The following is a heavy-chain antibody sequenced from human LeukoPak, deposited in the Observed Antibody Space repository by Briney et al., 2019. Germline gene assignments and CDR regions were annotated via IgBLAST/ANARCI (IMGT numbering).Heavy chain of an antibody. D-gene: IGHD6-13*01. CDR2: IYTSGST. J-gene: IGHJ5*02. V-gene: IGHV4-61*02. Sequence: SQTLSLTCTVSGGSISSGSYYWSWIRQPAGKGLEWIGRIYTSGSTNYNPSLKSRVTISVDTSKNQFSLKLSSVTAADTAVYYCARERRKSIAAAGAYHWGQGTLVTVTS. CDR3: ARERRKSIAAAGAYH. CDR1: GGSISSGSYY.